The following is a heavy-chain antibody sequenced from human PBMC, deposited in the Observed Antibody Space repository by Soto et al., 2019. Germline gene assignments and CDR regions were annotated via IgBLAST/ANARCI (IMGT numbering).Heavy chain of an antibody. D-gene: IGHD3-10*01. J-gene: IGHJ3*02. CDR2: IYYSGST. CDR3: ARDGGYYLGDFDI. CDR1: GGSISSSSYY. V-gene: IGHV4-39*07. Sequence: NPSQTLSLTCTVSGGSISSSSYYWGWIRQPPGKGLEWIGSIYYSGSTYYNPSLKSRVTISVDTSKNQFSLKLSSVTAADTAVYYCARDGGYYLGDFDICGQGTMVT.